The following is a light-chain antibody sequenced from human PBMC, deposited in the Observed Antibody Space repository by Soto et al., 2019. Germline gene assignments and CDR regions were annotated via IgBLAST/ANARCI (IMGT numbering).Light chain of an antibody. CDR1: SSDVGGYDY. V-gene: IGLV2-14*01. CDR3: CSYTGSLTLL. J-gene: IGLJ2*01. CDR2: EVS. Sequence: QSALTQPASVSGSPGQSITISCTGSSSDVGGYDYVSWYQQHPGKAPKLMIYEVSNRPSGVSNRFPGSKSGNTASLTISGLQAEDEADYYCCSYTGSLTLLFGGGTKLTVL.